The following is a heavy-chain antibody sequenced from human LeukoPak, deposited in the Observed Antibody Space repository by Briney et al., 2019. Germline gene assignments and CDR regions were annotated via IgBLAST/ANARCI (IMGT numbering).Heavy chain of an antibody. CDR3: ARATRVTFGGLVRPVFDY. J-gene: IGHJ4*02. CDR1: GGSISSYY. V-gene: IGHV4-59*01. Sequence: SETLSLTCTVSGGSISSYYWSWIRQPPGKGLEWIGYIYYSGSTNYNPSLKSRVTISVDTSKNQFSLKLSSMTAADTAVYYCARATRVTFGGLVRPVFDYWGQGTLVTVSS. CDR2: IYYSGST. D-gene: IGHD3-16*01.